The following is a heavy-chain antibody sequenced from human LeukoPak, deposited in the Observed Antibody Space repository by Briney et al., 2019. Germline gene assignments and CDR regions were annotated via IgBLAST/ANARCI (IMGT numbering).Heavy chain of an antibody. CDR2: IYPGDSDT. J-gene: IGHJ3*02. V-gene: IGHV5-51*01. CDR1: GYSFTTNW. CDR3: ARQGTNLYHDAFEI. Sequence: GESLKISCKGSGYSFTTNWIGWVRQMTGKGLEWMGIIYPGDSDTRYSPSFQGQVTISADKSISTAYLQWSSLKASDTAMYYCARQGTNLYHDAFEIWGQGTMVTVSS. D-gene: IGHD2-2*01.